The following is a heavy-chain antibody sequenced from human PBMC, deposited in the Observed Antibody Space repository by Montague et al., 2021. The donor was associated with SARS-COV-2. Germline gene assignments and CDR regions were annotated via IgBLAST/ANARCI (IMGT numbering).Heavy chain of an antibody. V-gene: IGHV4-59*01. CDR3: ARGFDY. CDR1: GGSISSYY. Sequence: SETLSLTCTVSGGSISSYYRSWIRQPPGKGLEWIGYIYYSGSTNYNPSLKSRVTISVDTSKNQFSLKLSSVTAADTAVYYCARGFDYWGQGTLVTISS. CDR2: IYYSGST. J-gene: IGHJ4*02.